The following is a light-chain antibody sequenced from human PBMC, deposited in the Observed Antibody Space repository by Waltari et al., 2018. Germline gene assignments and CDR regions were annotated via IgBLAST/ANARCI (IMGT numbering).Light chain of an antibody. J-gene: IGLJ7*01. V-gene: IGLV1-51*02. CDR1: SSNIGNNY. CDR3: GTWDNSLSGAV. Sequence: QSVLTQPPSVSAAPGQKVIISCSGSSSNIGNNYVSWYQHLPGTAPKLLIYEKNERPSGFPDRFSGSKSGTSATLAITGLQTGDEADYYCGTWDNSLSGAVFGGGTQLTVL. CDR2: EKN.